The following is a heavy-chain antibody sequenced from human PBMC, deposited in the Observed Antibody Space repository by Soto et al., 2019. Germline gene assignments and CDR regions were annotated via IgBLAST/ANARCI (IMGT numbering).Heavy chain of an antibody. J-gene: IGHJ4*02. CDR2: IIPTFGTA. D-gene: IGHD3-16*02. CDR1: GGTFSSYA. CDR3: ARGHHDYVWGSYRYRYFDY. Sequence: QVQLVQSGAEVKKPGSSVKVSCKASGGTFSSYAISWVRQAPGQGLEWMGGIIPTFGTANYAQKFQGRVTITADESTSTAYMELSSLRSEDTAVYYCARGHHDYVWGSYRYRYFDYWGQGTLVTVSS. V-gene: IGHV1-69*01.